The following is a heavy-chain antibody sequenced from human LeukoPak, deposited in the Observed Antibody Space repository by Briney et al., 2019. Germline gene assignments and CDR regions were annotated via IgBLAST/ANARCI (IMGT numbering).Heavy chain of an antibody. CDR3: ARDQGHYDFWSGYGIDY. V-gene: IGHV1-69*04. Sequence: ASVKVSCKASGGTFSSYAISWVRQAPGQGLEWMGRIIPILGIANYAQKFQGRVTITADKSTSTAYMELSSLRSDDTAVYYCARDQGHYDFWSGYGIDYWGQGTLVTVSS. CDR1: GGTFSSYA. D-gene: IGHD3-3*01. J-gene: IGHJ4*02. CDR2: IIPILGIA.